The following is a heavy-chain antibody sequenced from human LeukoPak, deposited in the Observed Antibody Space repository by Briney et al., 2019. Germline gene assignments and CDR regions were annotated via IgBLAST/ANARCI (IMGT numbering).Heavy chain of an antibody. CDR1: GASISSGGFL. J-gene: IGHJ3*02. D-gene: IGHD2-2*01. Sequence: PSETLSLTCTVSGASISSGGFLWHWIRQLPGMDLEWIGNIYYTGNASYNPSLKSRVTISGDTSMNQFSLKLTSVTAADTAVYYCAREKACSTTSCYAFDIWGQGTLVTVSS. V-gene: IGHV4-31*03. CDR2: IYYTGNA. CDR3: AREKACSTTSCYAFDI.